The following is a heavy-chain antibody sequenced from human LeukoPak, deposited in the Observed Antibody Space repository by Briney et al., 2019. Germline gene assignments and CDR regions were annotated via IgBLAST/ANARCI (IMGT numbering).Heavy chain of an antibody. J-gene: IGHJ4*02. CDR3: ARDGSSGWYLQVFDY. CDR1: GYTFTSYG. Sequence: GASVKVSCKASGYTFTSYGISWVRQAPGQGLEWMGWISAYNGNTNYAQKLQGRVTMTTDTSTSTAYMELRSLRSDATAVYYCARDGSSGWYLQVFDYWGQGTLVTVSS. D-gene: IGHD6-19*01. V-gene: IGHV1-18*01. CDR2: ISAYNGNT.